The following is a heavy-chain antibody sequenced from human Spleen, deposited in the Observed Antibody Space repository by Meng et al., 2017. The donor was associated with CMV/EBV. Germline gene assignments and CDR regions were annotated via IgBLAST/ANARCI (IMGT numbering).Heavy chain of an antibody. D-gene: IGHD3-22*01. V-gene: IGHV4-31*03. CDR2: IYYSGST. CDR1: GGSISSGGYY. J-gene: IGHJ4*02. Sequence: SETLSLTCTVSGGSISSGGYYWSWIRQHPGKGLEWIGYIYYSGSTYYNPSLKSRVTISVDTSKNQFSLKLSSVTAADTAVYYCARAIRYYDSSGYHNYFDYWGQGTLVTVSS. CDR3: ARAIRYYDSSGYHNYFDY.